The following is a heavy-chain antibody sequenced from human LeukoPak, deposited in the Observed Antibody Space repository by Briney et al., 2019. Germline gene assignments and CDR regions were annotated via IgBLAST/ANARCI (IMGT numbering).Heavy chain of an antibody. D-gene: IGHD3-9*01. Sequence: GASVKVSCKASGYTFTSYGISWVRQAPGQGLEWMGWISAYNGNTNYAQKLQGRVTMTTDTSTSTAYMELRSLGSDDTAVYYCARDPPPTYYDILTGSQHYYGMDVWGQGTTVTVSS. CDR3: ARDPPPTYYDILTGSQHYYGMDV. J-gene: IGHJ6*02. CDR2: ISAYNGNT. V-gene: IGHV1-18*01. CDR1: GYTFTSYG.